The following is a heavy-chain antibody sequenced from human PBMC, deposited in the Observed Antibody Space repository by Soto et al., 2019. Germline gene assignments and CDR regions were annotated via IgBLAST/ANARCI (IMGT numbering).Heavy chain of an antibody. CDR1: GGSISSSSYY. Sequence: QLQLQESGPGLVKPSETLSLTCTVSGGSISSSSYYWGWIRQPPGKGLEWIGSIYYSGSTYYNPSLKSRVTISVDTSKNQFSLKLSSVTAADTAVYYCARQRVVAATRIDYWGQGTLVTVSS. D-gene: IGHD2-15*01. V-gene: IGHV4-39*01. CDR3: ARQRVVAATRIDY. CDR2: IYYSGST. J-gene: IGHJ4*02.